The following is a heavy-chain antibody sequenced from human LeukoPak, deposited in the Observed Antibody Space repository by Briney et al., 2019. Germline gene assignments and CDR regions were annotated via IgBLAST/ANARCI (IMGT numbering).Heavy chain of an antibody. CDR3: ARDHHYYGSGDAFDI. V-gene: IGHV3-53*01. Sequence: PGGSLRLSCAASGFTVSSNYMSWVRQAPGKGLEWVSVIYSGGSTYYADSVKGRFTISRDNSKNTLYLQMNSLRAEDTAVYYCARDHHYYGSGDAFDIWGQGTMVTVSS. CDR1: GFTVSSNY. CDR2: IYSGGST. D-gene: IGHD3-10*01. J-gene: IGHJ3*02.